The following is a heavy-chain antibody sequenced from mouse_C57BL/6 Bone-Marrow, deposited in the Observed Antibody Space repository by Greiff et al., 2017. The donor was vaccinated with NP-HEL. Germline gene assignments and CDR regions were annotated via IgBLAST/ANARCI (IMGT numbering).Heavy chain of an antibody. J-gene: IGHJ2*01. CDR2: INPNNGGT. CDR1: GYTFTDYY. D-gene: IGHD4-1*01. CDR3: ARERLANWNDFDY. Sequence: EVQLQQSGPELVKPGASVKISCKASGYTFTDYYMNWVKQSHGKSLEWIGDINPNNGGTSYNQKFKGKATLTVDKSSSTAYMELRSLTSEDSAVYYCARERLANWNDFDYWGQGTTLTVSS. V-gene: IGHV1-26*01.